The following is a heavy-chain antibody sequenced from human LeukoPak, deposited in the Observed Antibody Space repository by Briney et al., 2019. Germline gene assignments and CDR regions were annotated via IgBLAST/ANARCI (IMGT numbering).Heavy chain of an antibody. D-gene: IGHD5-18*01. CDR1: ESTLSNHG. J-gene: IGHJ4*02. CDR2: ISGSGGST. V-gene: IGHV3-23*01. Sequence: PGTSLRLSCAASESTLSNHGMHWVRQAPGKGLEWVSAISGSGGSTYYADSVKGRFTISRDNSKNTLYLQMNSLRAEDTAVYYCAKEWSQLWLLYWGQGTLVTVSS. CDR3: AKEWSQLWLLY.